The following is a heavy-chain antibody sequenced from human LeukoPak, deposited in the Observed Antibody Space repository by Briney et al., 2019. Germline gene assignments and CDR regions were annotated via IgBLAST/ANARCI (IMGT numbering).Heavy chain of an antibody. CDR1: GGSINSRSYY. Sequence: SETLSLTCTVSGGSINSRSYYWAWIRQPPGKGLEWIGHVSYSGTTYYNPSLQSRLTMTVDTSKDQFSLKLTSVTAADAAVYYCARRTGLVRSGWLYFDYWGQGTLVSVSS. CDR2: VSYSGTT. J-gene: IGHJ4*02. D-gene: IGHD6-19*01. V-gene: IGHV4-39*01. CDR3: ARRTGLVRSGWLYFDY.